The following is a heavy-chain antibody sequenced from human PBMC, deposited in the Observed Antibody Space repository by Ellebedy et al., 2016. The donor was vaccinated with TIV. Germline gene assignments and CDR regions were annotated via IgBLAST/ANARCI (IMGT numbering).Heavy chain of an antibody. CDR2: ISGSGGST. CDR1: GFTFSSYA. CDR3: AKSEWVSSSQYYYYYYGMDV. V-gene: IGHV3-23*01. J-gene: IGHJ6*02. Sequence: GESLKISCAASGFTFSSYAMSWVRQAPGRGLEWVSAISGSGGSTYYADSVKGRFTISRDNSKNTLYLQMNSLRAEDTAVYYCAKSEWVSSSQYYYYYYGMDVWGQGTTVTVSS. D-gene: IGHD6-6*01.